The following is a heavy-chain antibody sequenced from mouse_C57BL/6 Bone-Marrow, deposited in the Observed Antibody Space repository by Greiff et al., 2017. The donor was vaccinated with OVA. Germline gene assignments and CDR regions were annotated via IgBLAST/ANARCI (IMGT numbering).Heavy chain of an antibody. CDR3: ARKRIYYGYVDY. CDR1: GYTFTSYW. V-gene: IGHV1-50*01. D-gene: IGHD2-1*01. J-gene: IGHJ2*01. CDR2: IDPSDSYT. Sequence: QVQLQQPGAELVKPGASVKLSCKASGYTFTSYWMQWVKQRPGQGLEWIGEIDPSDSYTNYTQKFKGKATLTVDTSSSTAYMQLSSLTSEDSAVDYCARKRIYYGYVDYWGQGTTLTVSS.